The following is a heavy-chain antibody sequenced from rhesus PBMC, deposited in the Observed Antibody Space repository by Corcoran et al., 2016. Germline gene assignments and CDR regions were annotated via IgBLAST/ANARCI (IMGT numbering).Heavy chain of an antibody. V-gene: IGHV4S14*01. Sequence: QVQLQESGPGLVKPSETLSLTCAVSGGSISGYYYWSWLRQPQRKGLEWVGSIYGLGGSNYLNPSLKSRVTLSVDTSKNQFSLKLSSVTAADTAVYYCAREAHYGNYGPPYWGQGVLVTVSS. D-gene: IGHD4-35*01. J-gene: IGHJ4*01. CDR1: GGSISGYYY. CDR3: AREAHYGNYGPPY. CDR2: IYGLGGSN.